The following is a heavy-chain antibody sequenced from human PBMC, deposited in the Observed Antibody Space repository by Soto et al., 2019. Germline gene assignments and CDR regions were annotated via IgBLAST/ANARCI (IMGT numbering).Heavy chain of an antibody. CDR3: AREDDGMDV. J-gene: IGHJ6*02. Sequence: QVQLVESGGGVVQPGRSLRLSCAASGFTFSSYGIHWVRQAPGKGLEWVAVIWYDGSNKYYADSAKGRFTISRDNSKNTLYLQMNSLRAEDTAVYYCAREDDGMDVWGQGTTVTVSS. CDR1: GFTFSSYG. CDR2: IWYDGSNK. V-gene: IGHV3-33*01.